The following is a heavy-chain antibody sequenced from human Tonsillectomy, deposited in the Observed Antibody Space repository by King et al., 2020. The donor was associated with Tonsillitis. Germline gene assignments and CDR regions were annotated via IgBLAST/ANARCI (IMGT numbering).Heavy chain of an antibody. CDR3: ARERLYSSAWGIDY. D-gene: IGHD6-19*01. Sequence: VQLVESGGGVVQPGGSLRLSCASSGFAFSSYGMHWVRQAPGKGLEWVAVISCDARRENYADSVKGRFTISRDNSKNTLYLQMNTLRAEDTAVYYCARERLYSSAWGIDYWGQGSLVTVSS. V-gene: IGHV3-33*05. CDR1: GFAFSSYG. J-gene: IGHJ4*02. CDR2: ISCDARRE.